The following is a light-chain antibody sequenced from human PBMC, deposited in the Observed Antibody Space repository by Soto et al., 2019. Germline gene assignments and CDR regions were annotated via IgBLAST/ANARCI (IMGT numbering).Light chain of an antibody. CDR3: QQYENWPPWT. J-gene: IGKJ1*01. CDR2: GAS. CDR1: QSVSNK. Sequence: VVMTQSPATVSVSPGERATLSCRASQSVSNKLAWYQQKPGQVPRLLIYGASTRADGIPARFSGSGSGTEFTLTISSLQSEDLGTYYCQQYENWPPWTFGQGTKVDIK. V-gene: IGKV3D-15*01.